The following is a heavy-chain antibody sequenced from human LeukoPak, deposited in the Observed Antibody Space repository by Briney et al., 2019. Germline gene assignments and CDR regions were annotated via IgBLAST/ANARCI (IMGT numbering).Heavy chain of an antibody. D-gene: IGHD3-10*01. CDR2: IYSGGIT. CDR3: ARDYYGSGSYSAFDI. J-gene: IGHJ3*02. CDR1: GFTFSNAW. Sequence: GGSLRLSCAASGFTFSNAWMSWVRQAPGKGLEWVSVIYSGGITYYADSVKGRFTISRDNSKNTLYLQMNSLRAEDTAVYYCARDYYGSGSYSAFDIWGQGTMVTVSS. V-gene: IGHV3-53*01.